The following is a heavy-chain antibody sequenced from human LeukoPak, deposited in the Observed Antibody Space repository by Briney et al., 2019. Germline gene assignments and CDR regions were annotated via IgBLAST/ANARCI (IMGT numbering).Heavy chain of an antibody. CDR3: AREIKNPMWVTIFGVVHDAFDI. CDR1: GYTFTSYY. Sequence: ASVKVSCKASGYTFTSYYTHWVRQAPGQGLEWMGIINPSGGSTSYAQKFQGRVTMTRDTSTSTVYMELSSLRSEDTAVYYCAREIKNPMWVTIFGVVHDAFDIWGQGTMVTVSS. CDR2: INPSGGST. V-gene: IGHV1-46*01. J-gene: IGHJ3*02. D-gene: IGHD3-3*01.